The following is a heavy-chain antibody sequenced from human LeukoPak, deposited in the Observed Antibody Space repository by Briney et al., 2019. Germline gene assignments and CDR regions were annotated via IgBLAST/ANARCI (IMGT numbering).Heavy chain of an antibody. V-gene: IGHV3-7*01. CDR3: ASTLTLDY. J-gene: IGHJ4*02. Sequence: GGSLRLSRAASGFTFSSYWMCWVRQAPGKGLEWVAKIKQDGSEKYYVDSVKGRFTISRDNAKNSLYLQMNSLRAEDTAVYYCASTLTLDYWGQGTLVTVSS. CDR1: GFTFSSYW. CDR2: IKQDGSEK.